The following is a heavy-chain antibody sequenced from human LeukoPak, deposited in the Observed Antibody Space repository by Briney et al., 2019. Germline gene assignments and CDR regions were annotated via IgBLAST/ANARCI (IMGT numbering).Heavy chain of an antibody. Sequence: SETLSLTCTVSGGSISSSSYYWGWIRQPPGKGLEWIGSIYYSGSTYYNPSLKSRVTISVDMSKNQFSLKLSSVTAADTAVYYCARDHNQYYYGSGVSGGWFDPWGQGTLVTVSS. D-gene: IGHD3-10*01. CDR2: IYYSGST. CDR1: GGSISSSSYY. J-gene: IGHJ5*02. V-gene: IGHV4-39*07. CDR3: ARDHNQYYYGSGVSGGWFDP.